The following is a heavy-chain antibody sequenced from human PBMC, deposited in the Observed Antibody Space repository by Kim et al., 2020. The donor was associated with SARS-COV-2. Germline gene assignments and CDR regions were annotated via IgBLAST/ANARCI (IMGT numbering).Heavy chain of an antibody. D-gene: IGHD1-1*01. V-gene: IGHV4-4*02. J-gene: IGHJ3*02. CDR3: ARHKTSTNAFDI. Sequence: NYNPSLRSRVTISLDRSKNQMSLSLTTVTAADTATYYCARHKTSTNAFDIWGQGTTVTVSS.